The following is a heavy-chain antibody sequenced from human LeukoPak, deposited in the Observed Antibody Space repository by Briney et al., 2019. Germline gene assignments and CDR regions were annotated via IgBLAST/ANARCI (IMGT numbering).Heavy chain of an antibody. Sequence: GGSLRLSCAASGFTFSSYGMHWVCQAPGKGLEWVAVISYDGSNKYYADSVKGRFTISRDNSKNTLYLQMNSLRAEDTAVYYCAKMGLYYGSGSYYNKGSFDYWGQGTLVTVSS. D-gene: IGHD3-10*01. V-gene: IGHV3-30*18. CDR2: ISYDGSNK. CDR1: GFTFSSYG. CDR3: AKMGLYYGSGSYYNKGSFDY. J-gene: IGHJ4*02.